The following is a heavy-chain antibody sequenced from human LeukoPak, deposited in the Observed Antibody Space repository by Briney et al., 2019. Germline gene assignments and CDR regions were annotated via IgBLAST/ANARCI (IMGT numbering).Heavy chain of an antibody. Sequence: SETLSLTCTVSGGSISSYYWSWIRQPPGKGLEWMGYIYYSGSTNYNPSLKSRVTISVDTSKNQFSLKLSSVTAADTAVYYCARVGYDFWSGYLDYWGQGTLVTVSS. V-gene: IGHV4-59*01. J-gene: IGHJ4*02. CDR3: ARVGYDFWSGYLDY. CDR1: GGSISSYY. D-gene: IGHD3-3*01. CDR2: IYYSGST.